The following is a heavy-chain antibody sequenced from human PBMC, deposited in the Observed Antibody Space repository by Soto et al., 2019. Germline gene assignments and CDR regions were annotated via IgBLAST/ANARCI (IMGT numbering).Heavy chain of an antibody. Sequence: PGGSLRLSCAASGFTFSSYWMHWVRQAPGKGLVWVSRINSDGSSTSYADSVKGRFTISRDNAKNTLYLQMNSLRAEDTAVYYCARVPHYSLYDYWGQGTLVTVSS. J-gene: IGHJ4*02. CDR1: GFTFSSYW. CDR2: INSDGSST. CDR3: ARVPHYSLYDY. D-gene: IGHD4-4*01. V-gene: IGHV3-74*01.